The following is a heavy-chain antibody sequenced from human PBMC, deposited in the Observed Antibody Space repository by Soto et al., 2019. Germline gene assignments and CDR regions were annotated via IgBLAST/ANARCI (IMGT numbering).Heavy chain of an antibody. CDR1: GFTFSSYG. Sequence: EVQLVESGGVLVQPGGSLRLSCAASGFTFSSYGMNWVRQTPGKGLDWLSYISSGSATIYYADSVKGRFTISRDNAKNSVYLQMDSLRDEDTAVYYCARDSASYSSSSGSYWYFDLWGRGTLVTVSS. CDR3: ARDSASYSSSSGSYWYFDL. J-gene: IGHJ2*01. D-gene: IGHD6-6*01. CDR2: ISSGSATI. V-gene: IGHV3-48*02.